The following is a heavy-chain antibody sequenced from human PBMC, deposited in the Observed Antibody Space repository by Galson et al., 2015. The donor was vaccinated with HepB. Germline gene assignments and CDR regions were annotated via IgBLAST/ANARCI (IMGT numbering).Heavy chain of an antibody. CDR1: KFTFSSYW. V-gene: IGHV3-7*01. CDR3: ARDHDPSARPLWYFDL. D-gene: IGHD1-1*01. Sequence: SLRLSCAASKFTFSSYWMTWVRQAPGKGLEWVASLKQDGSEKYYLDSVKGRFTVSGDNTKNSLYLQMDSLRVDDTAVYYCARDHDPSARPLWYFDLWGRGTLVTVSS. J-gene: IGHJ2*01. CDR2: LKQDGSEK.